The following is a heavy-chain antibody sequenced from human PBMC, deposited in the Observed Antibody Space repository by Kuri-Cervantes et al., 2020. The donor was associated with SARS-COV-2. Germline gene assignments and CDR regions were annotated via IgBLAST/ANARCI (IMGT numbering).Heavy chain of an antibody. V-gene: IGHV3-9*01. Sequence: LSLTCAASGFTFDDYAMHWVRQAPGKGLEWVSGISWNSGSIGYADSVKGRFTISRDNAKNSLYLQMNSLRAENTAVYYCATDSGSYRSSQDQDYWGQGTLVTVSS. D-gene: IGHD1-26*01. CDR1: GFTFDDYA. CDR2: ISWNSGSI. CDR3: ATDSGSYRSSQDQDY. J-gene: IGHJ4*02.